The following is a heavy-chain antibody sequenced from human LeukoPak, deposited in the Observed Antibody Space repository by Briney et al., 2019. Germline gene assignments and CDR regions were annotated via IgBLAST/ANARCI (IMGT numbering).Heavy chain of an antibody. D-gene: IGHD6-19*01. V-gene: IGHV1-46*01. CDR1: GYTFTSYY. J-gene: IGHJ4*02. CDR3: AREGIAVAGDY. Sequence: ASVKVSCKASGYTFTSYYMHWVRQAPGQGLEWMGIINPSGGSTSYAQKFQGRVTMTTDMSTSTVYMELSSLRSEDTAVYYCAREGIAVAGDYWGQGTLVTVSS. CDR2: INPSGGST.